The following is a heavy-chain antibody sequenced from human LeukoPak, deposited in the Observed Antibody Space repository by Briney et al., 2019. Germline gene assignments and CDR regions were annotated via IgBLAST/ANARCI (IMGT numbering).Heavy chain of an antibody. D-gene: IGHD2-8*02. CDR2: IKYDGSEK. J-gene: IGHJ4*02. Sequence: GGSLRLSCVASGFTFTNYWMSWVRQAPGKGLEWVANIKYDGSEKYYVDSVKGRFTISRDNAKNSLYLQMNGLRDEDTAVYYCARLLVWGQGTLVTVSS. CDR3: ARLLV. CDR1: GFTFTNYW. V-gene: IGHV3-7*01.